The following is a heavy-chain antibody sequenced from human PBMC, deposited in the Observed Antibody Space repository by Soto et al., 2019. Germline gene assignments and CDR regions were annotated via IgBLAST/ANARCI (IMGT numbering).Heavy chain of an antibody. D-gene: IGHD2-2*01. CDR2: IYYSGST. V-gene: IGHV4-39*01. CDR3: ARLGGYCSGTSCYGYYGMDV. CDR1: GGSISSGGYY. Sequence: PSETLSLTCTVSGGSISSGGYYWSWIRQHPGKGLEWIGNIYYSGSTYYNPSLKSRVTISVDTSKNQFSLKVSSVTAADTAMYYCARLGGYCSGTSCYGYYGMDVWGQGTTVTVSS. J-gene: IGHJ6*02.